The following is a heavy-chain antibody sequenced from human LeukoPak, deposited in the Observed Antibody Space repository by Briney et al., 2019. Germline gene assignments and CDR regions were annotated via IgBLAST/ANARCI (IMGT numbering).Heavy chain of an antibody. CDR2: LNPNSGGT. CDR1: GYTFTDYY. D-gene: IGHD4-17*01. V-gene: IGHV1-2*02. J-gene: IGHJ4*02. Sequence: GASVKVSCRASGYTFTDYYMHWVRQAPRQGLEWMGWLNPNSGGTNYAQKFQGRVTMTRDTSISTAYMELSRLRSDDTAVYYCASSGTVTTSLNGGPPPVTENYFDYWGQGTLVTVSS. CDR3: ASSGTVTTSLNGGPPPVTENYFDY.